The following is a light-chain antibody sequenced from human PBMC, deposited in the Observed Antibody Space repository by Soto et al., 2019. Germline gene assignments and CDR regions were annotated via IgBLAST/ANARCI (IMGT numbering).Light chain of an antibody. CDR3: QQYGSAPRT. Sequence: LTQSPPSLSSSLGDRLTIPCRASQSVGGYLDWYQQKAGQAPELLIYAASRMHTGIPARFSGSGSGTDFTLTISSLEPEDFAVYYCQQYGSAPRTFGQGTKVDIK. CDR1: QSVGGY. V-gene: IGKV3-20*01. CDR2: AAS. J-gene: IGKJ1*01.